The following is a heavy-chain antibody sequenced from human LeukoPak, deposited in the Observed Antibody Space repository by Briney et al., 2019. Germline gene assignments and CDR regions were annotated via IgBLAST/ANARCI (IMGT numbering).Heavy chain of an antibody. CDR3: VKAKVGATFDS. V-gene: IGHV3-64D*06. Sequence: GGSQRLSCSASGFTFSSYSMDWVRQAPGKGPEYVSGINNNGGSTQYADSVKGRFTISRDNSKNTVYLQMSSLRPEDTAVYYCVKAKVGATFDSWGQGTLVTVSS. CDR1: GFTFSSYS. D-gene: IGHD1-26*01. J-gene: IGHJ4*02. CDR2: INNNGGST.